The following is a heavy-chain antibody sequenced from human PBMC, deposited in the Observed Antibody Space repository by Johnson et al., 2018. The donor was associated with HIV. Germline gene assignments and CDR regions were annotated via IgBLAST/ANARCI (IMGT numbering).Heavy chain of an antibody. V-gene: IGHV3-9*01. D-gene: IGHD6-25*01. Sequence: VQLVESGGGVVQPGRSLRLSCAASGFTFSSYAMHWVRQAPGKGLEWVSGISWNSGSIGYADSVKGRFTISRDNAKNSLYLQMNSLRAEDTAVYYCAKALQGLGWGQGTMVTVSS. CDR1: GFTFSSYA. CDR2: ISWNSGSI. CDR3: AKALQGLG. J-gene: IGHJ3*01.